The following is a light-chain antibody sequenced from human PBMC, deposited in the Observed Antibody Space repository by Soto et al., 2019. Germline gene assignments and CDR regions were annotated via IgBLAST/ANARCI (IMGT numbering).Light chain of an antibody. CDR3: QQSSNWPLT. Sequence: EIVLTQSPATLSLSPGERATLSCRASQSVSSYLAWYQQKPGQAPRLLIYDASNRATGIPARFSGSESGTDFTLTISSLEPEDFEVHYCQQSSNWPLTLGGGTKVDIK. V-gene: IGKV3-11*01. CDR2: DAS. CDR1: QSVSSY. J-gene: IGKJ4*01.